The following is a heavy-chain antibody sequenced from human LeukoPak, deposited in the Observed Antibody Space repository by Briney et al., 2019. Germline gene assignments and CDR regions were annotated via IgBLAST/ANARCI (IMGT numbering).Heavy chain of an antibody. J-gene: IGHJ4*02. CDR1: GFTFSSYA. CDR3: AKSPGSYSNQLHY. CDR2: ISYDGSNK. V-gene: IGHV3-30-3*02. D-gene: IGHD4-11*01. Sequence: PGGSLRLSCAASGFTFSSYAMHWVRQAPGKGLEWVAVISYDGSNKYYADSVQGRFTISRDNSKNTLYLQMNSLRAEDTAVYYCAKSPGSYSNQLHYRGQGTLVTVSS.